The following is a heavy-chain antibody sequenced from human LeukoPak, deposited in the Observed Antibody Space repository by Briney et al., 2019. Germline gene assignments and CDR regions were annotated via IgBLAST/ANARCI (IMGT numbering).Heavy chain of an antibody. CDR1: GFTFSSYG. D-gene: IGHD1-26*01. Sequence: GGSLRLSCAASGFTFSSYGMHWVRQAPGKGLEWVAVISYDGSNKYYADSVKGRFTISRDNSKNTLYLQMNSLRAEDTAVYYCAKDHGGATEFDYWGQGTLVTVSS. V-gene: IGHV3-30*18. CDR2: ISYDGSNK. J-gene: IGHJ4*02. CDR3: AKDHGGATEFDY.